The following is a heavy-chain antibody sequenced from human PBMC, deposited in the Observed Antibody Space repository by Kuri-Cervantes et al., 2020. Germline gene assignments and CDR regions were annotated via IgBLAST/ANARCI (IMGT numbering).Heavy chain of an antibody. CDR2: INPNSGGT. Sequence: ASVKVSCKASGYTFTGYYMHWVRQAPGQGLEWMGWINPNSGGTNYAQKFQGRVTMTRDTSISTAYMELSRLRSDDTAVYYCARGGMGYCSSTSCYEYYYYGMDVWGQGTTVTVSS. V-gene: IGHV1-2*02. D-gene: IGHD2-2*01. CDR3: ARGGMGYCSSTSCYEYYYYGMDV. J-gene: IGHJ6*02. CDR1: GYTFTGYY.